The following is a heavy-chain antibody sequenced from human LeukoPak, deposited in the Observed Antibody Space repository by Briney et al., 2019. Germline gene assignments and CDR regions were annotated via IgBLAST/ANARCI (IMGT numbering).Heavy chain of an antibody. CDR1: GFTFSSYA. Sequence: GGSLRLSCAASGFTFSSYAMSWVRQAPGKGLEWVSVIYSGGSTYYADSVKGRFTISRDNSKNTLYLQMNSLRAEDTAVYYCARVSGSGWPHYYYYGMDVWGQGTTVTVSS. J-gene: IGHJ6*02. V-gene: IGHV3-66*01. CDR3: ARVSGSGWPHYYYYGMDV. D-gene: IGHD6-19*01. CDR2: IYSGGST.